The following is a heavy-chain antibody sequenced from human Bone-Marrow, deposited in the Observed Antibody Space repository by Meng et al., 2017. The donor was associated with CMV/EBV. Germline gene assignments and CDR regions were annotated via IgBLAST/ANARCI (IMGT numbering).Heavy chain of an antibody. Sequence: SVKVSCKASGGTFSSYAISWVRQAPGQGLEWMGGIIPIFGTANYAQKFQGRVTITADKSTSTAYMELSSLRSEDTAVYYCARGRADQPQDTAMVLHYYYYGMDVWGQGTTVTVSS. CDR2: IIPIFGTA. D-gene: IGHD5-18*01. J-gene: IGHJ6*02. CDR3: ARGRADQPQDTAMVLHYYYYGMDV. V-gene: IGHV1-69*06. CDR1: GGTFSSYA.